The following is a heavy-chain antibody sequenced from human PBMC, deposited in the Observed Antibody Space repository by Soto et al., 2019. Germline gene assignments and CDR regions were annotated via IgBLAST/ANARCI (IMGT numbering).Heavy chain of an antibody. Sequence: QVQLQESGPELVKSSETLSLTCTVSGGSINNHYWSWVRQPPGKGLEWIGYIYYTGSTNYTPSLKSRLTMSVDTSKNQFSLKLSSVTAADTAIYYCARATWYCEYWGQGILVTVSS. CDR2: IYYTGST. CDR3: ARATWYCEY. V-gene: IGHV4-59*11. D-gene: IGHD5-12*01. CDR1: GGSINNHY. J-gene: IGHJ4*02.